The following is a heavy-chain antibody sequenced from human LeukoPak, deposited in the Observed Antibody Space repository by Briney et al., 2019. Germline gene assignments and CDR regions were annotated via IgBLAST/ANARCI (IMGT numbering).Heavy chain of an antibody. CDR2: IYYSGST. CDR3: ARVATTTNPPQRPFDY. D-gene: IGHD5-12*01. CDR1: GYSLSSGYY. V-gene: IGHV4-38-2*01. Sequence: SETLSLTCAVSGYSLSSGYYWGWIRQPPGKGLDWIGSIYYSGSTYYNPSLKRRVTISVDTSKNQFSLKLSSVTAADTAVYYCARVATTTNPPQRPFDYWGQGTLVTVSS. J-gene: IGHJ4*02.